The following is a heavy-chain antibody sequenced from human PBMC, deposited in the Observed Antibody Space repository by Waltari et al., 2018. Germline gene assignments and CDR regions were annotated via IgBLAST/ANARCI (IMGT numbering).Heavy chain of an antibody. CDR3: ARELITMSRGLRLFDP. D-gene: IGHD3-10*01. Sequence: QEQLQQSGPGLAKPSQTLSLTGAISGDSVSSNKAAWNWLRQSPSRGLEWLGRTYYRSNWYSDYAESVKSRITISPDTSKNHVSLQLNSVTPDDTAVYYCARELITMSRGLRLFDPWGQGTLVTVSS. V-gene: IGHV6-1*01. J-gene: IGHJ5*02. CDR2: TYYRSNWYS. CDR1: GDSVSSNKAA.